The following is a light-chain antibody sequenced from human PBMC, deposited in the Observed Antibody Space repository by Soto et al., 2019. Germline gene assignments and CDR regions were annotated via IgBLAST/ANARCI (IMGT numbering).Light chain of an antibody. V-gene: IGKV3-20*01. CDR2: GAS. J-gene: IGKJ4*01. CDR1: KHVTTTY. Sequence: VLPQSPATLSLSPGERATLSCTASKHVTTTYIAWYQQKFGQAPRLLIYGASTRATGTPDRFTGGGFGTDFTLTISRVEPEDFAVYYCQQYDSSFTFGGGTKVEMK. CDR3: QQYDSSFT.